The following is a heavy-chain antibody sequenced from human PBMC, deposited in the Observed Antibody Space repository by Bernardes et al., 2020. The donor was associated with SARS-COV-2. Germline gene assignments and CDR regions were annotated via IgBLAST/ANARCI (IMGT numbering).Heavy chain of an antibody. CDR1: GFTFSSYW. CDR2: INGDGSTT. V-gene: IGHV3-74*03. CDR3: VRGPSDGHGRFEY. Sequence: GGSLRLSCAASGFTFSSYWMHWVRQAPGEGLVLVSRINGDGSTTTYADSVRGRFTISRDNAKNTLYLQMNSLRVEDTAVYYCVRGPSDGHGRFEYWGQGILGTVAS. J-gene: IGHJ4*02.